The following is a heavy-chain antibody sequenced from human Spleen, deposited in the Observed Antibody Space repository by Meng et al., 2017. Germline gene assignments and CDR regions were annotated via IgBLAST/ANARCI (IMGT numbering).Heavy chain of an antibody. J-gene: IGHJ5*02. Sequence: GESLKISCATSGFTFRGYAIHWVRQAPGKGLEWVALISFDGTEKYYADSVKGRFTISRDNSKDTLYLQMNSLRAEDTAVYYCVRDRYYDSSGHNNWFDPWGQGTLVTVSS. CDR1: GFTFRGYA. CDR2: ISFDGTEK. D-gene: IGHD3-22*01. V-gene: IGHV3-30*01. CDR3: VRDRYYDSSGHNNWFDP.